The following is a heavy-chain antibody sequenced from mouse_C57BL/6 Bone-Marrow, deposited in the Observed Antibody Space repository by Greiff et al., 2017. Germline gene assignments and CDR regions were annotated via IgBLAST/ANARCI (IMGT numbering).Heavy chain of an antibody. CDR2: IDPEDGDT. CDR1: GFNIKDYY. Sequence: EVQLQQSGAELVRPGASVKLSCTASGFNIKDYYMHWVKQRPEQGLEWIGRIDPEDGDTEYAPKFQGKATMTADTSSNTAYLQLSSLTSEDTAVYYCTRKLGGLDYAMDYWGQGTSVTVSS. V-gene: IGHV14-1*01. D-gene: IGHD4-1*01. J-gene: IGHJ4*01. CDR3: TRKLGGLDYAMDY.